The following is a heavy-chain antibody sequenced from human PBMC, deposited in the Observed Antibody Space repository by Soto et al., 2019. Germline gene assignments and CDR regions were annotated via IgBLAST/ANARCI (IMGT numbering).Heavy chain of an antibody. V-gene: IGHV3-74*01. CDR1: GFSVKRYW. Sequence: GGSLRLSCGASGFSVKRYWMHWVRQAPGKGLVWLSRFGGDENYTDYADSVRGRFTISRDIAKNTIYLQMNSLRAEDTAVYYCGKGKELGVVRDGLDAWGQGTTVTVSS. J-gene: IGHJ6*02. CDR3: GKGKELGVVRDGLDA. CDR2: FGGDENYT. D-gene: IGHD3-3*01.